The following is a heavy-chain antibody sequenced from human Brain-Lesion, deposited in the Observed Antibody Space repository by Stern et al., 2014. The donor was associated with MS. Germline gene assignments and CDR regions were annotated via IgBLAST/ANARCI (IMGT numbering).Heavy chain of an antibody. CDR1: GYTFPGYY. Sequence: VQLLESGAEVKKPGASVKVSCKASGYTFPGYYMYWVRQAPGQGLEWMGWTNPNSGGTHYAQKFQGRVTMTRDTSITTAYMELSRLRSDDTAVYYCARGYYGSGRPQKGMDVWGQGTTVTVSS. D-gene: IGHD3-10*01. CDR3: ARGYYGSGRPQKGMDV. J-gene: IGHJ6*02. V-gene: IGHV1-2*02. CDR2: TNPNSGGT.